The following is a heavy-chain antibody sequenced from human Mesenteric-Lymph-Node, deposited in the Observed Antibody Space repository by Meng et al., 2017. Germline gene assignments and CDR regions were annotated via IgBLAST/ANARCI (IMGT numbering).Heavy chain of an antibody. CDR1: GYTFTSYY. Sequence: ASVKVSCKASGYTFTSYYMHWVRQAPGHGLEGMGIINPSGGSTSYAQKFQGRGTMTRDTTTSTDYMELSSLRSEDTAVYYCARDGDCSSTSCPVLDYWGQGTLVTVSS. J-gene: IGHJ4*02. V-gene: IGHV1-46*01. CDR3: ARDGDCSSTSCPVLDY. D-gene: IGHD2-2*01. CDR2: INPSGGST.